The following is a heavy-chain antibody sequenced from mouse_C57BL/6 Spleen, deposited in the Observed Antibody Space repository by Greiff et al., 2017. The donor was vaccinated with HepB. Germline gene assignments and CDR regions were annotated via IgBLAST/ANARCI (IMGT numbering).Heavy chain of an antibody. D-gene: IGHD2-3*01. CDR3: ASRIYDGYPYYFDY. CDR1: GYTFTSYW. Sequence: QVQLQQPGAELVKPGASVKLSCKASGYTFTSYWMQWVKQRPGQGLEWIGEIDPSDSYTNYNQKFKGKATLTVDTSSSTAYMQLSSLTSEDSAVYYCASRIYDGYPYYFDYWGQGTTLTVSS. CDR2: IDPSDSYT. V-gene: IGHV1-50*01. J-gene: IGHJ2*01.